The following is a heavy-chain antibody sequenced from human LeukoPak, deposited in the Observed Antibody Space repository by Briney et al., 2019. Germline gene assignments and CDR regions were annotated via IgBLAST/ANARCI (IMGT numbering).Heavy chain of an antibody. V-gene: IGHV3-20*04. Sequence: GGSLRLSCAASGFTFDDYGMSWVRQAPGKGLEWVSNINWNGGSTGYADSVRGRFTISRDNAKNSLYLQMNSLRAEDTALYYCARVSAISVAAYFDYWGQGTRVTVSS. CDR1: GFTFDDYG. D-gene: IGHD6-19*01. CDR3: ARVSAISVAAYFDY. CDR2: INWNGGST. J-gene: IGHJ4*02.